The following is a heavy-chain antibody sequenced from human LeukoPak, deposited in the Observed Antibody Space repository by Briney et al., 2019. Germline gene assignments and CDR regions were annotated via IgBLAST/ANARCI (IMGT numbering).Heavy chain of an antibody. J-gene: IGHJ5*02. CDR2: INHSGST. CDR3: ARHESDYGDYAPWFDP. D-gene: IGHD4-17*01. V-gene: IGHV4-34*01. CDR1: GGSFSGYY. Sequence: SETLSLTCAVYGGSFSGYYWSWIRPPPGKGLEWIGEINHSGSTYYNPSLKSRVTISVDTSKNQFSLKLSSVTAADTAVYYCARHESDYGDYAPWFDPWGQGTLVTVSS.